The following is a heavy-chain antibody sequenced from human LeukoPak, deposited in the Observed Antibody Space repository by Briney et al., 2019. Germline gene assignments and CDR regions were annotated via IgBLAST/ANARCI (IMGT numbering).Heavy chain of an antibody. J-gene: IGHJ4*02. V-gene: IGHV3-30*02. D-gene: IGHD3-22*01. CDR1: GFTFSNYD. CDR3: AKPSSGYYKGPFDY. CDR2: LRYDGSKK. Sequence: GGSLRLSCAASGFTFSNYDMHWVRQAPGKGLEWVASLRYDGSKKYYTDSVKGRFTISRDSSKNTLYLQMNSLRAEDTSVYYCAKPSSGYYKGPFDYWGQGTLVTVSS.